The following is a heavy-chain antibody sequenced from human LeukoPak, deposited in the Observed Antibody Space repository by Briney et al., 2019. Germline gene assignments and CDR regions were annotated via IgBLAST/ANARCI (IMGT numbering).Heavy chain of an antibody. CDR1: GFTFSSYA. CDR3: AREGGSSSWYDVANYYGMDV. CDR2: ISGSGGST. D-gene: IGHD6-13*01. J-gene: IGHJ6*02. V-gene: IGHV3-23*01. Sequence: AGGSLRLSCAASGFTFSSYAMSWVRQAPGKGLEWVSAISGSGGSTYYADSVKGRFTISRDNSKNTLYLQMNSLRAEDTAVYYCAREGGSSSWYDVANYYGMDVWGQGTTVTVSS.